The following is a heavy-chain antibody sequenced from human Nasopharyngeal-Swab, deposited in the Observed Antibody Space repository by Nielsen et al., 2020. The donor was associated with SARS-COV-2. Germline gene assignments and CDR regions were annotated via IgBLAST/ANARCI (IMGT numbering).Heavy chain of an antibody. Sequence: GESLKISCAASGFTFSSYAMSWVRQAPGKGLEWVSTISGGGSITYHADSVKGRFTISRDNSKNTVYLQVNSLKTEDTAMYYCTRCGGGCYSGRDYWGQGTLVTVSS. J-gene: IGHJ4*02. D-gene: IGHD2-15*01. CDR2: ISGGGSIT. CDR1: GFTFSSYA. V-gene: IGHV3-23*01. CDR3: TRCGGGCYSGRDY.